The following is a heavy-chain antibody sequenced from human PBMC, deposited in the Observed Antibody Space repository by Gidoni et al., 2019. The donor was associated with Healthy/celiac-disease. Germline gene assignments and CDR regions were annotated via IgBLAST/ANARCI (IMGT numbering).Heavy chain of an antibody. CDR1: GFSLSTSGMC. CDR2: IVWDDDK. J-gene: IGHJ6*02. V-gene: IGHV2-70*15. D-gene: IGHD6-13*01. CDR3: ARIQGDSSSWYGGLTTTGGMDV. Sequence: QVTLWESGPALVIPTQTLTLTCPFSGFSLSTSGMCVSWIRQPPGKDLEWLARIVWDDDKYYSTSLKTRLTISKDTSKNQVVLTMTNMNPVDTATYYCARIQGDSSSWYGGLTTTGGMDVWGQGTTVTVSS.